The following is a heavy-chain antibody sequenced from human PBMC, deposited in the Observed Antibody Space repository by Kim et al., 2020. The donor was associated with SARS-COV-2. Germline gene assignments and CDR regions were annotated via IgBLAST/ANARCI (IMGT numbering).Heavy chain of an antibody. CDR2: IYYSGST. CDR1: GGSISSSSYY. V-gene: IGHV4-39*01. Sequence: SETLSLTCTVSGGSISSSSYYWGWIRQPPGKGLEWIGSIYYSGSTYYNPSLKSRVTISVDTSKNQFSLKLSSVTAADTAVYYCARHLRGWNSGYDYPWVYGMDVWGQGTTVTVSS. CDR3: ARHLRGWNSGYDYPWVYGMDV. J-gene: IGHJ6*02. D-gene: IGHD5-12*01.